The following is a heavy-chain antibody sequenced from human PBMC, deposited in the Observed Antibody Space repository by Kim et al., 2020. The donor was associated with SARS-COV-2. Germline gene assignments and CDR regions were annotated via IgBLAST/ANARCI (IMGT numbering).Heavy chain of an antibody. V-gene: IGHV4-34*13. D-gene: IGHD1-26*01. Sequence: YNPTPKGRVHISVATSKNQFSLKLSSVSAADTAVYYCARVSGSYGGAFDLWGQGTMVTVSS. J-gene: IGHJ3*01. CDR3: ARVSGSYGGAFDL.